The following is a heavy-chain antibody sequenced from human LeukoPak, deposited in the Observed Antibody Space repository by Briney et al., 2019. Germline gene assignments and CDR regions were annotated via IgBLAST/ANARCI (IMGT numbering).Heavy chain of an antibody. V-gene: IGHV3-30*14. CDR1: GFTFSSYA. D-gene: IGHD3-16*01. CDR3: ARDGGFIGGIDY. J-gene: IGHJ4*02. Sequence: PGGSLRLSCAASGFTFSSYAMHWVRQAPGKGLEWVAVISYDGSNKYYADSVKGRFTISRDNSKNTLYLQMNSLRAEDTAVYYCARDGGFIGGIDYWGQGTLVTVSS. CDR2: ISYDGSNK.